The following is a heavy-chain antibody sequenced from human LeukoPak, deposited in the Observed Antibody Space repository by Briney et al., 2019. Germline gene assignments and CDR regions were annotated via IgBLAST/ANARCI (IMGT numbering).Heavy chain of an antibody. J-gene: IGHJ4*02. CDR3: ARVGDYDISYYFDY. CDR2: IYYSGST. Sequence: SETLSLTCTVSGGSISHYFWSWIRQPPGKPLEWIGYIYYSGSTNYNPSLKSRLTISVDTSKDQFSLKLSSVTAADTAVYYCARVGDYDISYYFDYWGQGTLVTVSS. CDR1: GGSISHYF. V-gene: IGHV4-59*12. D-gene: IGHD3-9*01.